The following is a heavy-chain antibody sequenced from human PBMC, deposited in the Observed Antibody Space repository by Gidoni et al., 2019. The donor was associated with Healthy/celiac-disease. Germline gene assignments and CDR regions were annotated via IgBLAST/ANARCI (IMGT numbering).Heavy chain of an antibody. CDR1: GFTFSSYW. D-gene: IGHD2-2*02. V-gene: IGHV3-74*01. CDR2: INSVGSTT. Sequence: EVQLVESGGGLVQPGGSLRLSCAASGFTFSSYWMHWVRQAPGKGLVWVSRINSVGSTTSYADSVKGRFTISRDNAKNTLYLQMNSLRAEDTAVYYCARYCSNTSCYKYVFDIWGQGTMVTVSS. CDR3: ARYCSNTSCYKYVFDI. J-gene: IGHJ3*02.